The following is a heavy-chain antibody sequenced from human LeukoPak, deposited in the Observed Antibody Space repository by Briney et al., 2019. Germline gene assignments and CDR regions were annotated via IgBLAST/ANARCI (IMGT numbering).Heavy chain of an antibody. CDR1: GYTFTSYA. Sequence: SVKVSCEASGYTFTSYAMNWVRQAPGQGLEWMGGIIPVLSTANYAQKFQGRVTITADESTSTAYMELSSLRSEDTAVYYCARSSRGYYDILTGYYRDWGQGTLVTVSS. CDR2: IIPVLSTA. J-gene: IGHJ4*02. V-gene: IGHV1-69*13. CDR3: ARSSRGYYDILTGYYRD. D-gene: IGHD3-9*01.